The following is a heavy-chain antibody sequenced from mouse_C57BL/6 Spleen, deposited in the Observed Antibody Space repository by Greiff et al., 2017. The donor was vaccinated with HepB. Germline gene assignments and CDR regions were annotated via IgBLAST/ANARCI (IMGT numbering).Heavy chain of an antibody. CDR2: ISDGGSYT. V-gene: IGHV5-4*01. CDR3: ARSTGPYWYFDV. D-gene: IGHD4-1*02. Sequence: EVQGVESGGGLVKPGGSLKLSCAASGFTFSSYAMSWVRQTPEKRLEWVATISDGGSYTYYPDNVKGRFTISRDNAKNNLYLQMSHLKSEDTAMYYCARSTGPYWYFDVWGTGTTVTVSA. CDR1: GFTFSSYA. J-gene: IGHJ1*03.